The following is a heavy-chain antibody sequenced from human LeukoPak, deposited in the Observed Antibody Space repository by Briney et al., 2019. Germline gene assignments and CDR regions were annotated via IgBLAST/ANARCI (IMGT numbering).Heavy chain of an antibody. D-gene: IGHD5-18*01. J-gene: IGHJ4*02. V-gene: IGHV4-30-2*01. CDR2: IYHSGST. CDR3: ARHSYGYISLMDY. CDR1: GGSISSGGYS. Sequence: SQTLSLTCAVSGGSISSGGYSWSWIRQPPGKGLEWIGYIYHSGSTYYNPSLKSRVTISVDTSKNQFSLKLSSVTAADTAVYYCARHSYGYISLMDYWGQGTLVTVSS.